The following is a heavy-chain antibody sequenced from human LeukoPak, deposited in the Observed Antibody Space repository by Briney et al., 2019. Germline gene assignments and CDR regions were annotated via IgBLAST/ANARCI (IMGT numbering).Heavy chain of an antibody. CDR2: ISGSGGST. CDR3: AKLEMVYAGDV. Sequence: AGESLKISCKGSGYSFTNFYIGWVRQAPGKGLEWVSAISGSGGSTYYADSVKGRFTISRDNSKNTLYLQMNSLRAEDTAVYYCAKLEMVYAGDVWGKGTTVTVSS. J-gene: IGHJ6*04. D-gene: IGHD2-8*01. V-gene: IGHV3-23*01. CDR1: GYSFTNFY.